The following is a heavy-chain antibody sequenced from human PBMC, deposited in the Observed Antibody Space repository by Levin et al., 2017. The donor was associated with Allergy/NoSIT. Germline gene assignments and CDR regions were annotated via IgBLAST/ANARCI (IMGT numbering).Heavy chain of an antibody. CDR2: IIPIFGTA. CDR1: GGTFSSYA. J-gene: IGHJ6*02. CDR3: ANHANNWNVNYYYYGMDV. D-gene: IGHD1-20*01. Sequence: SVKVSCKASGGTFSSYAISWVRQAPGQGLEWMGGIIPIFGTANYAQKFQGRVTITADESTSTAYMELSSLRSEDTAVYYCANHANNWNVNYYYYGMDVWGQGTTVTVSS. V-gene: IGHV1-69*13.